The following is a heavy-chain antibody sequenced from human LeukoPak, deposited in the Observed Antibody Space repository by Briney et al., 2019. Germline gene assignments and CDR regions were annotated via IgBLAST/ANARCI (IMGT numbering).Heavy chain of an antibody. Sequence: PSETLSLTCAAYGGSFSGYFWSWIRQPPGKGLEWIGEINDSGSTNYNPSLKSRVTISVDTSKNQFSLKLSSVTAADTGVYYCVRGRYSSGWYKEKTWFDPWGQGTLVTVSS. CDR2: INDSGST. D-gene: IGHD6-19*01. J-gene: IGHJ5*02. CDR3: VRGRYSSGWYKEKTWFDP. CDR1: GGSFSGYF. V-gene: IGHV4-34*01.